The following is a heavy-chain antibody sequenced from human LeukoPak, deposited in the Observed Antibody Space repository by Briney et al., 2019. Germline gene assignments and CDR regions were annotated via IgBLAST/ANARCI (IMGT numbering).Heavy chain of an antibody. J-gene: IGHJ5*02. D-gene: IGHD3-10*01. V-gene: IGHV4-34*01. Sequence: SETLSLTCAVYGGSFSGYYWSWIRQPPGKGLEWIGEINHSGSTNYNPSLKSRVTISVDTSKNQFSLKLSSVTAADTAVYYCARHRGIRYYYGSAGMGWFDPWGQGTLVTVSS. CDR1: GGSFSGYY. CDR3: ARHRGIRYYYGSAGMGWFDP. CDR2: INHSGST.